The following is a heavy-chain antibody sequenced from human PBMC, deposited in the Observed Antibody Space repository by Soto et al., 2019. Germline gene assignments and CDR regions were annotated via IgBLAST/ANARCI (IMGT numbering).Heavy chain of an antibody. D-gene: IGHD3-22*01. CDR3: ARYFYYYDSSGPSNWFDP. Sequence: SVKVSCKASGGTFSSYAISWVRQAPGQGLEWMGGIIPIFGTANYAQKFQGRVTITADESTSTAYMELSSLRSEDTAVYYCARYFYYYDSSGPSNWFDPWGQGTLVTSPQ. V-gene: IGHV1-69*13. CDR1: GGTFSSYA. CDR2: IIPIFGTA. J-gene: IGHJ5*02.